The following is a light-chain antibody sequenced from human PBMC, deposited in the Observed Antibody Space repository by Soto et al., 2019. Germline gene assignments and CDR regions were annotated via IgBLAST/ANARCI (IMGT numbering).Light chain of an antibody. J-gene: IGKJ1*01. V-gene: IGKV3-15*01. CDR2: GAF. Sequence: EIVMTQSPATLSVSPGERATLSCRASQSVSSNLAWYQQKPGQAPRLLVYGAFTRATGIPARFSGVGSGTEFTLIISSLQSEDFAVYSCQQYNTWPTFGQGTKVEIK. CDR3: QQYNTWPT. CDR1: QSVSSN.